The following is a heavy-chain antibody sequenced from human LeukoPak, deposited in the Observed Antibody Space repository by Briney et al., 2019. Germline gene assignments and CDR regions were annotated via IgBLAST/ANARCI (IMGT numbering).Heavy chain of an antibody. CDR2: ISAYNGNT. V-gene: IGHV1-18*01. Sequence: ASVKVSCKASGYTFTSYGISWVRQAPGQGLEWMGWISAYNGNTNYAQKLQGRVTMTTDTSTSTAYMELRSLRSDDTAVYYCASSNYYDSSGYYYDYWGQGTLVTVSS. CDR3: ASSNYYDSSGYYYDY. CDR1: GYTFTSYG. D-gene: IGHD3-22*01. J-gene: IGHJ4*02.